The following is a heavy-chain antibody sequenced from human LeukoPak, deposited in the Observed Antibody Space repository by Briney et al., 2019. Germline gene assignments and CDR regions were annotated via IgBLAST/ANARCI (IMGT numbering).Heavy chain of an antibody. CDR2: INSDGSST. J-gene: IGHJ4*02. Sequence: GSLRLSCAASGFTFSSYGMSWVRQAPGKGLVWVSRINSDGSSTKCADSVKGRFTISRDNAKNTLYLQMNSLRAEDTAVYYCAALDHGHDYWGQGTLVTVSS. CDR3: AALDHGHDY. V-gene: IGHV3-74*03. CDR1: GFTFSSYG.